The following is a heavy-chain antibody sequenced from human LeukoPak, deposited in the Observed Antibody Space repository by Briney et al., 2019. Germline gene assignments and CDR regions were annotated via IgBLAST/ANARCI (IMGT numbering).Heavy chain of an antibody. Sequence: GGSLRLSCAASGFTFSSYAMHWVRQAPGKGLEYVSAISSNGGSTYYANSVKGRFTISRDNSKNTLYLQMGSLRAEDMAVYYCARLDCSSTSCYHYFDYWGQGTLVTVSS. CDR1: GFTFSSYA. CDR3: ARLDCSSTSCYHYFDY. J-gene: IGHJ4*02. V-gene: IGHV3-64*01. D-gene: IGHD2-2*01. CDR2: ISSNGGST.